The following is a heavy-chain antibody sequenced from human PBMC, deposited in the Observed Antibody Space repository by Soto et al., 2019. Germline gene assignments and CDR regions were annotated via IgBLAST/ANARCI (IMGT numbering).Heavy chain of an antibody. V-gene: IGHV3-21*01. Sequence: GGSLRLSCAASGFTFSGFSMNWVRQAPGKGLEWVSSVTSSPSSMFYADSVKGRFTISRDDAKDSLFLQMNSLRADDTAVYYCAREADFASSGYVLDYWGLGTLVTVSS. J-gene: IGHJ4*02. CDR3: AREADFASSGYVLDY. CDR2: VTSSPSSM. CDR1: GFTFSGFS. D-gene: IGHD3-22*01.